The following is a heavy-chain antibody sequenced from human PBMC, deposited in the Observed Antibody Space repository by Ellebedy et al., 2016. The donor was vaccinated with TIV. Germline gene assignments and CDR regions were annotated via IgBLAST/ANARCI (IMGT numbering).Heavy chain of an antibody. CDR2: VNQDGSDR. D-gene: IGHD3-10*01. J-gene: IGHJ4*02. CDR1: GFTFSSYA. V-gene: IGHV3-7*03. Sequence: GESLKISCAASGFTFSSYAMSWVRQAPGKGLEWVANVNQDGSDRNYVDSVKGRFTISRDNAKNSLYLQMNSLRAEDTALYYCARDFGDFWGQGTLVTVSP. CDR3: ARDFGDF.